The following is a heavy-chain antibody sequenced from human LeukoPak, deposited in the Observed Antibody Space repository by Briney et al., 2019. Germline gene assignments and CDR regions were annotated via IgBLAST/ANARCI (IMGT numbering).Heavy chain of an antibody. Sequence: GGSLRLSCAASGFTFSNAWMNWVRQAPGKGLEWVSSISSSSSYIYYADSVKGRFTISRDNAKNSLYLQMNSLRAEDTAVYYCARDSSWSMTDQYYFDYWGQGTLVTVSS. CDR2: ISSSSSYI. J-gene: IGHJ4*02. CDR3: ARDSSWSMTDQYYFDY. CDR1: GFTFSNAW. V-gene: IGHV3-21*01. D-gene: IGHD6-13*01.